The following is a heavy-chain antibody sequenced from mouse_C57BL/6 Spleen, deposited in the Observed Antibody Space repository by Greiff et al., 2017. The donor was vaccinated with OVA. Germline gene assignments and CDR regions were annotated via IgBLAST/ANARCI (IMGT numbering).Heavy chain of an antibody. Sequence: VQVVESGPELVKPGASVKISCKASGYAFSSSWMNWVKQRPGKGLEWIGRIYPGDGDTNYNGKFKGKATLTADKSSSTAYMQLSSLTSEDSAVYFCASSTMATTGFAYWGQGTLVTVSA. V-gene: IGHV1-82*01. CDR3: ASSTMATTGFAY. CDR1: GYAFSSSW. CDR2: IYPGDGDT. J-gene: IGHJ3*01. D-gene: IGHD2-2*01.